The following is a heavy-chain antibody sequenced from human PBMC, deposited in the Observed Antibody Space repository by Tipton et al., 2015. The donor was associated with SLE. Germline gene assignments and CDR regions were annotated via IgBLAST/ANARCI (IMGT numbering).Heavy chain of an antibody. V-gene: IGHV4-59*12. Sequence: TLSLTCTASGGSISSYYWSWIRQPPGKGLVWIGYIYYSGSTNYNPSLKSRVTISVDTSKNQFSLKLSSVTAADTAVYYCAREERPGGFDYWGQGTLVTVSS. CDR1: GGSISSYY. D-gene: IGHD1-1*01. CDR3: AREERPGGFDY. CDR2: IYYSGST. J-gene: IGHJ4*02.